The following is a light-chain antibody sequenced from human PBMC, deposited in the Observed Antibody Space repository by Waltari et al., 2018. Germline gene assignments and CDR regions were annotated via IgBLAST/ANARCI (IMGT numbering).Light chain of an antibody. V-gene: IGLV6-57*03. J-gene: IGLJ3*02. CDR1: SGSIATNY. CDR3: QSYDNSLTV. Sequence: VTISCTRSSGSIATNYVQWYQQRPGSAPTTIIYEDKQRPSGVPDRFSGSIDSSSNSASLTISGLKTEDEADYYCQSYDNSLTVFGGGTRLTVL. CDR2: EDK.